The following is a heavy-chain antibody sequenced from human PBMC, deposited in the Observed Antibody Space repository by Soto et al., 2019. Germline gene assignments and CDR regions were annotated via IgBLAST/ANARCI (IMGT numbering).Heavy chain of an antibody. CDR2: IIPIFGTA. CDR1: GGTFSSYA. D-gene: IGHD3-22*01. J-gene: IGHJ6*02. CDR3: ARGVWYFFDSSGYYVDRMDV. Sequence: SVKVSCKASGGTFSSYAISWVRPAPGQGLEWMGGIIPIFGTANYAQKFQGRVTITADKSNSTAYMELSSLRSEDTAVYYCARGVWYFFDSSGYYVDRMDVRSQGSTVTGSS. V-gene: IGHV1-69*06.